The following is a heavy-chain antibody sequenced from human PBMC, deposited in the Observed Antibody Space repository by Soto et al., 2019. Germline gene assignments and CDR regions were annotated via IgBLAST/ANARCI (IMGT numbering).Heavy chain of an antibody. CDR2: IYYSGST. V-gene: IGHV4-61*01. CDR1: GGSVSSGSFY. CDR3: ARVGYYDSGTSYYFDY. Sequence: QVHLQESGPGLARPSETLSLTCTVSGGSVSSGSFYWSWIRQPPGKGLEWIGYIYYSGSTNYDPSLKSRVVISVDTSRNQFSLKLTSVTAADTAVYYCARVGYYDSGTSYYFDYWGQGTLVTVSS. J-gene: IGHJ4*02. D-gene: IGHD3-10*01.